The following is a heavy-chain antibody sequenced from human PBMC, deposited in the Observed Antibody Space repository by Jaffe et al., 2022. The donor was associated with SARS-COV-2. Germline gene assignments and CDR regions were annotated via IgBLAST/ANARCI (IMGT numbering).Heavy chain of an antibody. D-gene: IGHD3-22*01. CDR3: ARLLLGSTRIDY. Sequence: QLQLQESGPGLVKPSETLSLTCTVSGDSISSSSYYWGWIRQPPGKGLEWIGSIYYSGSTYYNPSLKSRVTISVDTSKNQFSLKLSSVTAADTAVYYCARLLLGSTRIDYWGQGTLVTVSS. CDR2: IYYSGST. CDR1: GDSISSSSYY. V-gene: IGHV4-39*01. J-gene: IGHJ4*02.